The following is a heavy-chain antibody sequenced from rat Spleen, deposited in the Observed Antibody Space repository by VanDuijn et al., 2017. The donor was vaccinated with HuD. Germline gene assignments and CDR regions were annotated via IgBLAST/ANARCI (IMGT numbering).Heavy chain of an antibody. V-gene: IGHV5S23*01. D-gene: IGHD1-1*01. CDR2: ISTGGGNT. J-gene: IGHJ2*01. CDR3: ARYYYSATRFDY. CDR1: GFTFSNYD. Sequence: EVQLVESGGGLVQPGRSLKLSCAASGFTFSNYDMAWVRQAPTKGLEWVASISTGGGNTYYRDSVKGRFTISRDNAKSTLYLQMDSLRSEDTATYYCARYYYSATRFDYWGQGVMVTVSS.